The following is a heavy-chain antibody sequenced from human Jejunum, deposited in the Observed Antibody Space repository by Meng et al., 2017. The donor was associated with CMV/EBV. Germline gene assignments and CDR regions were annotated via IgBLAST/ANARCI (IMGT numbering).Heavy chain of an antibody. CDR2: IVAGSGNT. CDR1: GFTFTCSA. J-gene: IGHJ4*02. CDR3: ARRPKYCTSVSC. V-gene: IGHV1-58*01. Sequence: ASGFTFTCSAVQWVRQARGQRLEWIGWIVAGSGNTIYAQKFQERVTITRDMSTSTAYMELSSLRSEDTAVYYCARRPKYCTSVSCWGQGTLVTVSS. D-gene: IGHD2-2*01.